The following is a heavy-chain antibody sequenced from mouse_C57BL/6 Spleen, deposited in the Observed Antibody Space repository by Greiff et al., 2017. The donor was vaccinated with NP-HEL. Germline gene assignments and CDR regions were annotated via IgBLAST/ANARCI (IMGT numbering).Heavy chain of an antibody. V-gene: IGHV1-50*01. CDR1: GYTFTSYW. Sequence: VQLQQPGAELVKPGASVKLSCKASGYTFTSYWMQWVKQRPGQGLEWIGEIDPSDSYTNYNQKFKGKATVTVDTSSSTAYMQLSSLTSDDSAVYYCARWGDYWGKGTTLTVAS. CDR3: ARWGDY. CDR2: IDPSDSYT. J-gene: IGHJ2*01.